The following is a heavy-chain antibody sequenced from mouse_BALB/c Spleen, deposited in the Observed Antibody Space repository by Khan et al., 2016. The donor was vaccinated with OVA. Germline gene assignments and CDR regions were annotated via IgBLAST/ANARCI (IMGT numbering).Heavy chain of an antibody. D-gene: IGHD1-1*02. CDR3: TRDRVMGAGDFDY. CDR2: ISSGGTYT. CDR1: GFSFSTYT. J-gene: IGHJ2*01. Sequence: EVELVESGGGLVKPGGSLKLSCAASGFSFSTYTMSWVRQTPEKRLEWVATISSGGTYTFYPARVSGRFTISRDNAMNTLNLQMSSLKSEDTAMYYCTRDRVMGAGDFDYWGQGTTLTVSS. V-gene: IGHV5-6-4*01.